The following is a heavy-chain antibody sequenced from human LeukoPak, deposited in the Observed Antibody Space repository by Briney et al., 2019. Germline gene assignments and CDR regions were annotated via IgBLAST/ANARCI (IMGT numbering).Heavy chain of an antibody. CDR1: GVPISGYW. CDR2: IKQDASEI. J-gene: IGHJ4*02. V-gene: IGHV3-7*01. Sequence: GGSLRLSCAASGVPISGYWMSWVRQAPGKGLEWEANIKQDASEIYYVASVRGRFTISRDNAKNSVFLQMNSLRAEDTAVYYCATDGGPFDNWGQGILVTVSS. CDR3: ATDGGPFDN. D-gene: IGHD3-10*01.